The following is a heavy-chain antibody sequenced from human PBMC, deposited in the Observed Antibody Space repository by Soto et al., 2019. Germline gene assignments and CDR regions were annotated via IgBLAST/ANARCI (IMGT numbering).Heavy chain of an antibody. J-gene: IGHJ5*02. CDR3: ARASFIGGVIVIPRFDP. CDR2: IYYSGST. Sequence: SETLSLTCTVSGGSISSSSYYWGWIRQPPGKGLEWIGSIYYSGSTYYNPSLKSRVTISVDTSKNQFSLKLSSVTAADTAVYYCARASFIGGVIVIPRFDPWGQGTLVTVSS. V-gene: IGHV4-39*01. D-gene: IGHD3-16*02. CDR1: GGSISSSSYY.